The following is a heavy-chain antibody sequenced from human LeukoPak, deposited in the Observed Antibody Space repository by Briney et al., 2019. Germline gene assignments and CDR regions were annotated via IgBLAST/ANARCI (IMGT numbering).Heavy chain of an antibody. CDR3: ARGENGSFDH. CDR2: ISKNGKTI. Sequence: GGSLRLSCAASGFTFSDYYMSWIRQAPGKGLEWLSYISKNGKTIYYADPVKGRFTISRDNARNSLYMEMNDLIAEDTAFYYCARGENGSFDHWGQGTLVIVSS. J-gene: IGHJ4*02. V-gene: IGHV3-11*01. CDR1: GFTFSDYY. D-gene: IGHD3-10*01.